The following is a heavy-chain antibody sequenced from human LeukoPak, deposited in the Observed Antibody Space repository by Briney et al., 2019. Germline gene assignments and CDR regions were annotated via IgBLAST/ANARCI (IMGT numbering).Heavy chain of an antibody. Sequence: ASVKVSCKTSGYTFTTYVTHWVRQAPGQRLEWMGWIITGNGNTKYSQRFHGRVTFTTDTSASTTYMELSSLRSEDTAVYYCAGPDELSSGWSSDYWGQGALVTVSS. D-gene: IGHD6-19*01. J-gene: IGHJ4*02. CDR1: GYTFTTYV. CDR2: IITGNGNT. CDR3: AGPDELSSGWSSDY. V-gene: IGHV1-3*04.